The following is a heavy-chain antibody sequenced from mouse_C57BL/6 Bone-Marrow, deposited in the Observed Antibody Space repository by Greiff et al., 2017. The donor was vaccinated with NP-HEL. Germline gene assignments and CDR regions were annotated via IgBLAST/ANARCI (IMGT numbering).Heavy chain of an antibody. J-gene: IGHJ2*01. CDR3: SEDSAVYYCECQGMAHYFDY. CDR2: GQGLEWIG. Sequence: VQLQQSGPELARPWASVKISCQAFYTFSRRVHFAIRDTNYWMQWVKQRPGQGLEWIGAIYPGNGDTSYNKKFKSKATLTADKSSSTAYMQSSSLTSEDSAVYYCECQGMAHYFDYWGQGTTLTVSS. D-gene: IGHD3-3*01. V-gene: IGHV1-87*01. CDR1: YTFSRRVH.